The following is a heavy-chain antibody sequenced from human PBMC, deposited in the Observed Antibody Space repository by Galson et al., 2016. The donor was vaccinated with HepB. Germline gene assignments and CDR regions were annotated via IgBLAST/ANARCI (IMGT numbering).Heavy chain of an antibody. Sequence: ETLSLTCTVSGGSISTYYWNWIRQPPGKGLEWIGYIYYTGSTDCNPSLKSRVTISVDTSKNQFSLKLSSVTAADTAVYYCARDGRLGEKGLYDFWGQGTLVTVSS. V-gene: IGHV4-59*12. CDR1: GGSISTYY. D-gene: IGHD3-10*01. CDR2: IYYTGST. J-gene: IGHJ4*02. CDR3: ARDGRLGEKGLYDF.